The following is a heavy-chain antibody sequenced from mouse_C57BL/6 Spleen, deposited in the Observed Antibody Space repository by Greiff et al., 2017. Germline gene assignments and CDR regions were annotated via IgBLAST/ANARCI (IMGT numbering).Heavy chain of an antibody. V-gene: IGHV1-76*01. D-gene: IGHD2-3*01. Sequence: VKLQESGAELVRPGASVKLSCKASGYTFTDYYINWVKQRPGQGLEWIARIYPGSGNTYYNEKFKGKATLTAEKSSSTAYMQLSSLTSEDSAVYFCARSDDGYPIRYFDVWGTGTTVTVSS. J-gene: IGHJ1*03. CDR1: GYTFTDYY. CDR3: ARSDDGYPIRYFDV. CDR2: IYPGSGNT.